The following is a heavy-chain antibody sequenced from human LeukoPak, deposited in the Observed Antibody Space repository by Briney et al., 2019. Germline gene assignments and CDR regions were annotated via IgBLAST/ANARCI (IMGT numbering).Heavy chain of an antibody. CDR1: GGSFSGYY. CDR2: INHSGST. V-gene: IGHV4-34*01. D-gene: IGHD5-18*01. Sequence: SETLSLTCAVYGGSFSGYYWSWIRQPPGKGVEWIGEINHSGSTNYNPSLKSRVTISVDTSKNQFSLKLSSVTAADTAVYYCARIRTGYSYGNNFDYWGQGTLVTVSS. J-gene: IGHJ4*02. CDR3: ARIRTGYSYGNNFDY.